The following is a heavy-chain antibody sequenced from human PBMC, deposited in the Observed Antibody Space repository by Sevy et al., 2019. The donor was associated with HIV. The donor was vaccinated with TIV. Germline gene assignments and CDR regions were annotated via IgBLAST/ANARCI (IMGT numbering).Heavy chain of an antibody. V-gene: IGHV4-39*01. Sequence: SETLSLTCTVSGGSISSSSYYWGWIRQPPGKGLEWIGSIYYSGSTYYNPSLKSRVTISVYTSKNQFSLKLSSVTAADTAVYYCARHVGIVLVPTVGMDVWGQGTTVTVSS. J-gene: IGHJ6*02. CDR1: GGSISSSSYY. CDR2: IYYSGST. D-gene: IGHD2-2*01. CDR3: ARHVGIVLVPTVGMDV.